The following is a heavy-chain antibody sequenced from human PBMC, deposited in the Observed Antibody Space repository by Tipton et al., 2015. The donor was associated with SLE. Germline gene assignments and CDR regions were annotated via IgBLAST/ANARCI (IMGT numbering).Heavy chain of an antibody. J-gene: IGHJ5*02. D-gene: IGHD3-3*01. CDR3: AKERPGSGLDP. CDR1: GDSINSDIYY. Sequence: TLSLTCTVSGDSINSDIYYWGWIRQSPGKGLEWIGSIYISGSAYYSPSLSSRITISLDISKNQFSLNLRSVTAADTAIYYCAKERPGSGLDPWGQGTLVTVSS. V-gene: IGHV4-39*07. CDR2: IYISGSA.